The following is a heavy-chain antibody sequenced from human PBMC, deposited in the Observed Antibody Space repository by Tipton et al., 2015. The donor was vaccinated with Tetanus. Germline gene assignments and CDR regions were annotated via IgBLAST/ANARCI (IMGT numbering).Heavy chain of an antibody. CDR1: GYNFSHYS. J-gene: IGHJ2*01. CDR3: ARRRSAVLSGGYHWYFDL. CDR2: IDPRDSEA. V-gene: IGHV5-51*01. Sequence: QSGPEVKKPGESLKISCQGSGYNFSHYSIGWVRQMPGKGLEWVGIIDPRDSEARYGPSFRGQVIISADKSISTTYLQWGSLTASDTAIYYCARRRSAVLSGGYHWYFDLWGRGPMVTVSS. D-gene: IGHD3-3*01.